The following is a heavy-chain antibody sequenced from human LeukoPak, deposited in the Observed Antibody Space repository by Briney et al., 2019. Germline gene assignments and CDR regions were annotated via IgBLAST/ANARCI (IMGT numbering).Heavy chain of an antibody. J-gene: IGHJ6*03. D-gene: IGHD3-10*01. Sequence: GGSLRLSCAASGFTFSSYAMSWVRQAPGKGLEWVSTISGSGGRTYYADSVKGRFTISRDNAKNSLYLQMNSLRAEDTAVYYCARVRRWFGELLEYYYMDVWGKGTTVTISS. CDR1: GFTFSSYA. V-gene: IGHV3-23*01. CDR3: ARVRRWFGELLEYYYMDV. CDR2: ISGSGGRT.